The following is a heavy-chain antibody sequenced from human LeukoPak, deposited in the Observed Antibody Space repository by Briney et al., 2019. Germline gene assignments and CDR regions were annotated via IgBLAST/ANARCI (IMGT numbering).Heavy chain of an antibody. J-gene: IGHJ4*02. CDR3: ARESYEKGSSSWYDS. CDR1: GGSISSYY. V-gene: IGHV4-4*07. D-gene: IGHD6-13*01. Sequence: SETLSLTCTVSGGSISSYYWSWIRQPAGKGLEWTGRIYTSGSTNYNPSLKSRVTMSVDTSKNQFSLKLSSVTAADTAVYYCARESYEKGSSSWYDSWGQGTLVTVSS. CDR2: IYTSGST.